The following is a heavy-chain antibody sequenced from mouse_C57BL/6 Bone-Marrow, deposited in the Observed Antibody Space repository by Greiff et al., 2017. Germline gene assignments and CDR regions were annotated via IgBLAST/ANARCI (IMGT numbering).Heavy chain of an antibody. CDR2: IYPRSGNT. CDR1: GYTFTSYG. V-gene: IGHV1-81*01. J-gene: IGHJ2*01. D-gene: IGHD1-1*01. CDR3: ARENYYVSSSYYFDY. Sequence: QVQLQQSGAELARPGASVKLSCKASGYTFTSYGISWVKQRTGQGLEWIGEIYPRSGNTYYNEKFKGKATLTADKSSSTAYMELRSLTSEDSAVDFCARENYYVSSSYYFDYWGKGTTLTVSS.